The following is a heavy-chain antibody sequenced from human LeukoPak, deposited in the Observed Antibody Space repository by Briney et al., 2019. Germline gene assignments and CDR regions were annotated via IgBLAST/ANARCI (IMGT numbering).Heavy chain of an antibody. CDR2: ISAYNGNR. V-gene: IGHV1-18*01. D-gene: IGHD3-22*01. Sequence: GASLKVSCKASCYTFTSYGISWVRQAPGQGLEWMGWISAYNGNRKYAQKVQDRVTMTTDTSTSTAYMELRSLRSDDTALYYCARDGYDTTSNDGFDMWGQGTMVTVSS. CDR3: ARDGYDTTSNDGFDM. CDR1: CYTFTSYG. J-gene: IGHJ3*02.